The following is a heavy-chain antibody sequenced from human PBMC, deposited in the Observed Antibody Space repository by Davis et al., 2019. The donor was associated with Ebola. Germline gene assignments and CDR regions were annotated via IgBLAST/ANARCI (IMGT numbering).Heavy chain of an antibody. CDR1: GYTFTSYG. CDR2: INPSGGST. D-gene: IGHD3-22*01. J-gene: IGHJ4*02. Sequence: AASVKVSCKASGYTFTSYGITWVRQAPGQGLEWMGIINPSGGSTSYAQKFQGRVTMTRDTSTSTVYMELSSLRSEDTAVYYCARVYYYDRFDYWGQGTLVTVSS. V-gene: IGHV1-46*01. CDR3: ARVYYYDRFDY.